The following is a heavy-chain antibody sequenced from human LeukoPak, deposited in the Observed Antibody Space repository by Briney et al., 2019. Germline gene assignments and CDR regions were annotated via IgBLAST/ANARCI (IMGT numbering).Heavy chain of an antibody. CDR2: IGISSGNT. CDR3: ARDYKYAFDN. V-gene: IGHV3-48*01. D-gene: IGHD5-24*01. Sequence: GGSLRLSCAASGFTFSAYSMNWVRQAPGKGLEWISYIGISSGNTKYADSVKGRFTISGDKAKNSLYLQMNSLRVADTAVYYCARDYKYAFDNWGQGTLVTVSS. CDR1: GFTFSAYS. J-gene: IGHJ4*02.